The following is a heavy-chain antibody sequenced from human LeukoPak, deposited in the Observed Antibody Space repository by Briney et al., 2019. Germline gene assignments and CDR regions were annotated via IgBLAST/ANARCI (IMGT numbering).Heavy chain of an antibody. CDR2: INWNGGST. CDR3: AKVLVYSFDY. J-gene: IGHJ4*02. Sequence: GGSLRLSCAASGFTFDDYGMSWVRQAPGKGLEWVSGINWNGGSTGYADSVKGRFTISRDNSKNTLYLQMNSLRAEDTAVYYCAKVLVYSFDYWGQGTLVTVSS. CDR1: GFTFDDYG. V-gene: IGHV3-20*04. D-gene: IGHD2-8*01.